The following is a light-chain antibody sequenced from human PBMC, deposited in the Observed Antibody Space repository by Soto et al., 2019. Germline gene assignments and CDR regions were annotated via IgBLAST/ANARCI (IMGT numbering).Light chain of an antibody. CDR3: SSYRSRTTLV. CDR1: SSDVGDYNY. V-gene: IGLV2-14*01. Sequence: QSALTQPASVSGSPGQSITISCTGTSSDVGDYNYVSWYQQHPGKAPKLIIYEVSYRPSGVSNRFSGSKSGKTASLTISGLEAEDEAHYYCSSYRSRTTLVFGGGPKVTVL. CDR2: EVS. J-gene: IGLJ2*01.